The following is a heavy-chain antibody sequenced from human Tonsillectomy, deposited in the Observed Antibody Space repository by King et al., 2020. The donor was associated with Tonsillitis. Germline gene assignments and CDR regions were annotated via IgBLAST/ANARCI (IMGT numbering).Heavy chain of an antibody. Sequence: VQLVESGGGLVKPGGSLGLSCAASGFTFNNACMNCVRQAPGKGLEWVVRLKSKTYCVPTDYAAPVKGGFNISSDDPKNTLYLQMNSLKTDAAAVYYCTTGVWGYSFDYYSFYMDAWGKGTPVTVSS. CDR2: LKSKTYCVPT. D-gene: IGHD5-18*01. CDR1: GFTFNNAC. J-gene: IGHJ6*03. CDR3: TTGVWGYSFDYYSFYMDA. V-gene: IGHV3-15*07.